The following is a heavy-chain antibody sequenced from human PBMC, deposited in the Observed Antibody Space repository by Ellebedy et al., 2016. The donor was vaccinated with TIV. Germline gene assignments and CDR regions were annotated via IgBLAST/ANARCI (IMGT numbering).Heavy chain of an antibody. CDR3: ARERQESSGWGHYYYYGMDV. CDR1: TGSFSDYY. D-gene: IGHD6-19*01. CDR2: INHREST. Sequence: SETLSLXXAVYTGSFSDYYWNWIRQPPGKGLEWIGEINHRESTKYNPSLKSRVTISVDTSKRQFSLNLSSVTAADTAVYYCARERQESSGWGHYYYYGMDVWGQGTTVTVSS. J-gene: IGHJ6*02. V-gene: IGHV4-34*01.